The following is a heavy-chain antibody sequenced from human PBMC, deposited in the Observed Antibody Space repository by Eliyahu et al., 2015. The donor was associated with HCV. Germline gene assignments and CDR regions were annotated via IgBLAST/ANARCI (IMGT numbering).Heavy chain of an antibody. D-gene: IGHD3-16*02. J-gene: IGHJ4*02. Sequence: QVQLVQSGAEVQKPGASVKLSCKVSGYTFTGYXLHWVRQAPGQGLEWMGWINPNNGDTNYAQKFKGRVTMTRDTSISTAYMELSSLRFDDRAVYYCARGGRYDWGSYRYSFLDYWGQGTLVTVSS. V-gene: IGHV1-2*02. CDR2: INPNNGDT. CDR3: ARGGRYDWGSYRYSFLDY. CDR1: GYTFTGYX.